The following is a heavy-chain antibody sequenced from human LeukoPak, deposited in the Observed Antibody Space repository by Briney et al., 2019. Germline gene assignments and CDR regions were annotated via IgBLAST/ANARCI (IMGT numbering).Heavy chain of an antibody. V-gene: IGHV3-66*01. CDR1: GFTVTVNY. CDR3: AADFYTSYHLGY. D-gene: IGHD3-16*01. Sequence: GGSLRLSCAVSGFTVTVNYMSWVRQAPGKGLEWVSIIYRSGSISYADSVKGRFIISRDSSTNTLSLQMTSLRAEHTAVYYCAADFYTSYHLGYWGQGTLVTVSS. J-gene: IGHJ4*02. CDR2: IYRSGSI.